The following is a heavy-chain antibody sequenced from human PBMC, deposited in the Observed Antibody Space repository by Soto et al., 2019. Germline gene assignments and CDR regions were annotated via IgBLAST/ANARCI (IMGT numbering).Heavy chain of an antibody. V-gene: IGHV3-48*01. CDR1: GFTFSSYS. D-gene: IGHD6-6*01. Sequence: GGSLRLSCAASGFTFSSYSMNWVRQAPGKGLEWVSYISSSSSTIYYADSVKGRFTISRDNTKNTLYLQMNSLRAEDTAVYYCAKGAAARFELGPHFDYWGQGTLITVSS. CDR3: AKGAAARFELGPHFDY. CDR2: ISSSSSTI. J-gene: IGHJ4*02.